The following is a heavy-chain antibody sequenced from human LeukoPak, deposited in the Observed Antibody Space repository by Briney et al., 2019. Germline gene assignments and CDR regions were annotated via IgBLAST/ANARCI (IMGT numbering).Heavy chain of an antibody. CDR1: GYIFTDYW. Sequence: GESLKIPCKGSGYIFTDYWIAWVRQMPGKGLEWMGIIYPSDSDTRYSPSFQGQVTISADKSINTAYLQWSSLKASDTAMYYCARETGGSGSLDYWGQGTLVTVSS. CDR3: ARETGGSGSLDY. V-gene: IGHV5-51*01. J-gene: IGHJ4*02. D-gene: IGHD3-10*01. CDR2: IYPSDSDT.